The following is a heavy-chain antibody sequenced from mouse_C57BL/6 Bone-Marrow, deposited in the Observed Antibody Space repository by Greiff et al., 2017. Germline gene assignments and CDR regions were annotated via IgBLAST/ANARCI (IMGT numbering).Heavy chain of an antibody. J-gene: IGHJ4*01. CDR3: ARLLYYYAMDY. D-gene: IGHD1-1*01. V-gene: IGHV1-64*01. Sequence: QVQLQQPGAELVKPGASVKLSCKASGYTFTSNWMHWVKQRPGQGLEWIGMIHPNSGSTNYNEKFKSKATLTVDKSSSTAYMQLSSLTSEDSAVYYCARLLYYYAMDYWGQGTSVTVSS. CDR1: GYTFTSNW. CDR2: IHPNSGST.